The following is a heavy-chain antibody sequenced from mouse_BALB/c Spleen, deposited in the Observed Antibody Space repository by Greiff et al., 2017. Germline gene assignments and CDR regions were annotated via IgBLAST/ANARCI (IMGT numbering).Heavy chain of an antibody. D-gene: IGHD2-4*01. CDR2: IRNKANGYTT. CDR1: GFTFTDYF. CDR3: ARDVMISWFAY. Sequence: EVHLVESGGGLVQPGGSLRLSCATSGFTFTDYFMSWVRQPPGKALEWLGFIRNKANGYTTEYSASVKGRFTISRDNSQSILYLQMNTLRAEDSATYYCARDVMISWFAYWGQGTLVTVSA. J-gene: IGHJ3*01. V-gene: IGHV7-3*02.